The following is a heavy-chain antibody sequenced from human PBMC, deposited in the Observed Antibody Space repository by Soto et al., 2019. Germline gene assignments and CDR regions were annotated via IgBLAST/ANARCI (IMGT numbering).Heavy chain of an antibody. J-gene: IGHJ4*02. CDR2: INAGNGNR. CDR1: GYTFTSYG. V-gene: IGHV1-3*01. Sequence: QVQLVQSGAEVKKPGASVKVSCKASGYTFTSYGMHWVRQAPGQRLEWMGWINAGNGNRKYSQKSQGRGTITRDTSASTAYMELSSLRSEDTTVYYCARDLGGWTDYWGQGTLVTVSS. D-gene: IGHD6-19*01. CDR3: ARDLGGWTDY.